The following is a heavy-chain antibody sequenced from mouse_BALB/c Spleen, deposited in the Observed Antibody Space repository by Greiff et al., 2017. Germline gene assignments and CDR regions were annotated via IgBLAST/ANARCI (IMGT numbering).Heavy chain of an antibody. D-gene: IGHD1-1*01. V-gene: IGHV3-2*02. CDR1: GYSITSDYA. CDR2: ISYSGST. Sequence: EVMLVESGPGLVKPSQSLSLTCTVTGYSITSDYAWNWIRQFPGNKLEWMGYISYSGSTSYNPSLKSRISITRDTSKNQFFLQLNSVTTEDTATYYCARGDGSRFAYWGQGTLVTVSA. J-gene: IGHJ3*01. CDR3: ARGDGSRFAY.